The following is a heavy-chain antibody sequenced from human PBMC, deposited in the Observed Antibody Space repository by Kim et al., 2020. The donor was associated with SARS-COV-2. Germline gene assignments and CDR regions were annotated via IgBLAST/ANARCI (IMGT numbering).Heavy chain of an antibody. CDR1: GFTFSSYA. V-gene: IGHV3-23*01. CDR3: AKDPDPRKPYCGGDCYSIWYFDL. CDR2: ISGSGGST. Sequence: GGSLRLSCAASGFTFSSYAMSWVRQAPGKGLEWVSAISGSGGSTYYADSVKGRFTISRDNSKNTLYLQMNSLRAEDTAVYYCAKDPDPRKPYCGGDCYSIWYFDLWGRGTLVTVSS. D-gene: IGHD2-21*02. J-gene: IGHJ2*01.